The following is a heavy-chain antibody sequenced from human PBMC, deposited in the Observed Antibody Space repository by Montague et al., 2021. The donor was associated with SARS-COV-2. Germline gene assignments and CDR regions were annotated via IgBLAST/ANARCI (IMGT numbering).Heavy chain of an antibody. J-gene: IGHJ6*02. CDR3: ARADDSSGYYRNYYYYGMDV. V-gene: IGHV4-30-4*01. CDR1: GGSISSGDYY. D-gene: IGHD3-22*01. CDR2: IYYSGST. Sequence: LSLTCTVSGGSISSGDYYWSWIRQPPGKSLEWIGYIYYSGSTYYNPSXKSRVTISVDTSKNQFSLKLSSVTAADTAVYYCARADDSSGYYRNYYYYGMDVWGQGTTVTVSS.